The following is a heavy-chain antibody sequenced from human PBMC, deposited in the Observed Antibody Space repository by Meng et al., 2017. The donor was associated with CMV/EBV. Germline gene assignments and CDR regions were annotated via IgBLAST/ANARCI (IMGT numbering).Heavy chain of an antibody. CDR1: GYTFTGYY. D-gene: IGHD2-15*01. J-gene: IGHJ4*02. CDR3: ARLGSTDDY. CDR2: INPNSGGT. Sequence: QEMQSGAESQNPGAAVKVSRNASGYTFTGYYRHWVRQAPGQGLEWMGWINPNSGGTNYAQKFQGRVTMTRDTSISTAYMELSRLRSDDTAVYYCARLGSTDDYWGQGTLVTVSS. V-gene: IGHV1-2*02.